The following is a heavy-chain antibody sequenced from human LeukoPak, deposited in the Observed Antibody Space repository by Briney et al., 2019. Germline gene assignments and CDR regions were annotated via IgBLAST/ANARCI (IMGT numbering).Heavy chain of an antibody. J-gene: IGHJ5*02. CDR1: GFTFDDYA. D-gene: IGHD2-8*01. V-gene: IGHV3-9*01. CDR2: ISWNSGSI. CDR3: ARAGRYCTNGVCRWNGWFDP. Sequence: GGSLRLSCAASGFTFDDYAMHWVRQAPGKGLEWVSGISWNSGSIGYADSVKGRFTISRDNAKNSLYLQMNSLRAEDTAVYYCARAGRYCTNGVCRWNGWFDPWGQGTLVTVSS.